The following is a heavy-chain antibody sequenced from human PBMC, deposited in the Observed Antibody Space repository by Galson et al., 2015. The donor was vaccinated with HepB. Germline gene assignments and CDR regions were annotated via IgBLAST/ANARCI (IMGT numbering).Heavy chain of an antibody. V-gene: IGHV3-49*03. CDR3: SRQSGGNYHWYFDL. J-gene: IGHJ2*01. CDR2: IRSKAYGETT. D-gene: IGHD1-26*01. CDR1: GFTFGDYS. Sequence: SLRLSCAVSGFTFGDYSMSWFRQAPGKGLEWVGFIRSKAYGETTEYAASVKGRFAISRDDPKSIASLQMNSLKTEDTAVYYCSRQSGGNYHWYFDLWGRGTLVTVSS.